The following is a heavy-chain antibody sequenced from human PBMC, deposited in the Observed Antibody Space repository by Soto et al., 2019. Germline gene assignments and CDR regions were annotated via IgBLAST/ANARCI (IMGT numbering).Heavy chain of an antibody. CDR1: GFSLTTSGVG. CDR2: IYWDDDK. CDR3: AHRTTTVTWWFDP. D-gene: IGHD4-17*01. Sequence: QITLKESGPTLVKPTQTLTLTCTFSGFSLTTSGVGVGWIRQPPGKALEGLALIYWDDDKRYSPSMKSRLTITQYTSNTQVVLTMTNMDPADTAIYFCAHRTTTVTWWFDPWGQGTLVTVSS. V-gene: IGHV2-5*02. J-gene: IGHJ5*02.